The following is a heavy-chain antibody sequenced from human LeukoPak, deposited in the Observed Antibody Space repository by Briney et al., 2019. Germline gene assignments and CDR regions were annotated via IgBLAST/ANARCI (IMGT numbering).Heavy chain of an antibody. CDR1: GYTFTNYD. V-gene: IGHV1-8*01. Sequence: GASVKVSCKASGYTFTNYDINWVRQAPGQGLEWMGWINPNNGNTGFAQKFQGRVTLTRNTSISTAYMELSSLRSEDTAVYYCARGAYGSDAFDIWGQGTMVTVSS. D-gene: IGHD4-17*01. CDR3: ARGAYGSDAFDI. CDR2: INPNNGNT. J-gene: IGHJ3*02.